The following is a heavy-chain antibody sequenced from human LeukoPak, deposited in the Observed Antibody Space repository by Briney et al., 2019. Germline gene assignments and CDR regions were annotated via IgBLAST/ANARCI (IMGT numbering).Heavy chain of an antibody. D-gene: IGHD5-18*01. J-gene: IGHJ6*03. CDR1: GYTFTSYG. V-gene: IGHV1-18*01. Sequence: ASVKVSCKASGYTFTSYGISWVRQAPGQGLEWMGWIGAYNGNTNYAQKLQGRVTMTTDTSTSTAYMELRSLRSDDTAVYYCARAKGGYSYGYSSMDVWGKGTTVTVSS. CDR2: IGAYNGNT. CDR3: ARAKGGYSYGYSSMDV.